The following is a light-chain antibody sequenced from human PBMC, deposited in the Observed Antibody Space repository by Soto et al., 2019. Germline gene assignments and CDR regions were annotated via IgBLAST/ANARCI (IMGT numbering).Light chain of an antibody. CDR2: SNF. V-gene: IGLV1-44*01. J-gene: IGLJ1*01. CDR1: SSNIGTNT. Sequence: QRVTISCSGSSSNIGTNTVDWYQQLLGTAPKLLIYSNFRRPSGVPDRFSGSKSATSASLAISGLQSDDEADYYCAAWDDSLNGYVFGIGTKVTVL. CDR3: AAWDDSLNGYV.